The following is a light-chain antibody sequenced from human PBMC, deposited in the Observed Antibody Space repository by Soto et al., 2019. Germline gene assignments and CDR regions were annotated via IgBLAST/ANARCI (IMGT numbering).Light chain of an antibody. CDR1: QGIKNY. CDR3: QRYYNAPFT. V-gene: IGKV1-27*01. Sequence: DIQVTQYPSSLSASVGDRVTITCRASQGIKNYLAWYQQKPGEIPKLLIYAASTLESGIPPRFSGSGSGTYFTLTINNLQPEDVATYYCQRYYNAPFTFGGGTKVEIK. CDR2: AAS. J-gene: IGKJ4*01.